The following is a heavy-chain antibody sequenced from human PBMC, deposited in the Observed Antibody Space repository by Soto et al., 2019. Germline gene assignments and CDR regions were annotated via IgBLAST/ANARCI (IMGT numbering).Heavy chain of an antibody. D-gene: IGHD4-17*01. CDR2: ISASGSTI. Sequence: EVQLVESGGGLVQPGGSLRLSCAGSGFSFINHHMQWVRQAPGKGLEYVSGISASGSTIYYADSVKGRFTISRDNSKNTLFLQMGDLRNEDMAVYYCARVRKTYGDYDYWGQGTLVTVSS. V-gene: IGHV3-64*07. CDR1: GFSFINHH. J-gene: IGHJ4*02. CDR3: ARVRKTYGDYDY.